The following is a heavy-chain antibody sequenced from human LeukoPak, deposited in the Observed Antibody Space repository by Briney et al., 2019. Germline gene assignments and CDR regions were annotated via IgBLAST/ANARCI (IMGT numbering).Heavy chain of an antibody. Sequence: SQTLSLTCAVSGVSISSGGYYWSWIRQPPGKGLEWLGYIYHSGSSYYNPSLKSRVTLSADRSKNQFSLKLTSVTAADTAVYYCARASGADEMYNWFDPWGQGTLVIVSS. CDR1: GVSISSGGYY. V-gene: IGHV4-30-2*01. CDR2: IYHSGSS. CDR3: ARASGADEMYNWFDP. D-gene: IGHD2-8*02. J-gene: IGHJ5*02.